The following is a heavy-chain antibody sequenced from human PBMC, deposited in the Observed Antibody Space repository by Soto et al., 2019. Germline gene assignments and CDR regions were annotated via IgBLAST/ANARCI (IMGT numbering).Heavy chain of an antibody. J-gene: IGHJ4*02. Sequence: QVQLVQSGAEVKKPGASVKVSCKASGYTFTSYGVSWVRQAPGQGLEWMGWISAYNGNTKYAQKLQGRVTMTTDTATNTAYMDLRSLRADDTAVYYCARDSPPVDYWGQGTLVTVSS. CDR3: ARDSPPVDY. CDR2: ISAYNGNT. V-gene: IGHV1-18*01. CDR1: GYTFTSYG.